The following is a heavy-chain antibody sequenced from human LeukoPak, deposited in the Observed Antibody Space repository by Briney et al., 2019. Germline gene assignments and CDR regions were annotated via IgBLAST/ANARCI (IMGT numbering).Heavy chain of an antibody. D-gene: IGHD6-13*01. Sequence: SETLSLTCAVSGGSISGTTWWSWVRQPPGKGLEWIGEIYHSGSTNYSPSLKSRVTISVDKSKNQFSLKLSSVTAADTAVYYCARVYYSSSYDYWYFDLWGRGTLVTVSS. CDR3: ARVYYSSSYDYWYFDL. CDR2: IYHSGST. CDR1: GGSISGTTW. V-gene: IGHV4-4*02. J-gene: IGHJ2*01.